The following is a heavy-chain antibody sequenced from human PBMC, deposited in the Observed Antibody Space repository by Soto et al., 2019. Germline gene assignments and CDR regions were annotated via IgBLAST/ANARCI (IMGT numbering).Heavy chain of an antibody. CDR1: GGSFSGYY. CDR2: INHSGST. V-gene: IGHV4-34*01. J-gene: IGHJ4*02. Sequence: SETLSLTCAVYGGSFSGYYWSWISQPPGKGLEWIGEINHSGSTNYNPSLKSRVTISVDTSKNQFSLKLSSVTAEDTAVYYCAKGRGYSYVPDYWGQGTLVTVSS. CDR3: AKGRGYSYVPDY. D-gene: IGHD5-18*01.